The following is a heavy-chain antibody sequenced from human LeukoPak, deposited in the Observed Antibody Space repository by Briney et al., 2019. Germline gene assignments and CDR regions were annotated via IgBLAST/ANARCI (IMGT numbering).Heavy chain of an antibody. CDR3: ASWGIAAAGIDY. V-gene: IGHV3-53*01. Sequence: GGSLRLSCAASGFTVSSNYMSWVRQAPGKGLEWVPVIYSGGSTYYADSVKGRFTISRDNSKNTLYLQMSSLRAEDTAVYYCASWGIAAAGIDYWGQGTLVTVSS. CDR1: GFTVSSNY. D-gene: IGHD6-13*01. CDR2: IYSGGST. J-gene: IGHJ4*02.